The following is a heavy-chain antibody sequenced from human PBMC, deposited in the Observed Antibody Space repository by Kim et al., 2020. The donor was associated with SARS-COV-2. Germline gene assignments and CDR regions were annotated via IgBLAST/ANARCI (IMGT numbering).Heavy chain of an antibody. Sequence: VKGRFTLPRDNSKTTLCLQMNSLGAEDTAVYYCAKEVYDFWSGYFGEDYWGQGTLVTVSS. V-gene: IGHV3-23*01. D-gene: IGHD3-3*01. CDR3: AKEVYDFWSGYFGEDY. J-gene: IGHJ4*02.